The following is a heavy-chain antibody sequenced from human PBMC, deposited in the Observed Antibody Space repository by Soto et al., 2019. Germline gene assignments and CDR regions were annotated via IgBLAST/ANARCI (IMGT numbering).Heavy chain of an antibody. Sequence: ASVKVSCKASGYTFTGYYMHWVRQAPGQGLEWTGWINPNSGGTNYAQKFQGWVTMTRDTSISTAYMELSRLRSDDTAVYYCAAEGYCSGGSCYGITTWGQGTLVTVSS. D-gene: IGHD2-15*01. V-gene: IGHV1-2*04. CDR2: INPNSGGT. J-gene: IGHJ5*02. CDR3: AAEGYCSGGSCYGITT. CDR1: GYTFTGYY.